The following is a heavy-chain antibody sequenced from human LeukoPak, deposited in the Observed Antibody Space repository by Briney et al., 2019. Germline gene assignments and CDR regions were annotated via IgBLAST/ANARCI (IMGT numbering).Heavy chain of an antibody. V-gene: IGHV4-31*01. D-gene: IGHD5-24*01. CDR1: GGSISSGGYY. CDR3: ARSVRRDGPFDY. J-gene: IGHJ4*02. Sequence: SETLSLTCTVSGGSISSGGYYWSWIRQHPGKCLEWIGYIYYSVSTYYNPSLKSPVTISVNTSKTQFSLNLSSVTAAATAVYYCARSVRRDGPFDYWGQGTLVTVSS. CDR2: IYYSVST.